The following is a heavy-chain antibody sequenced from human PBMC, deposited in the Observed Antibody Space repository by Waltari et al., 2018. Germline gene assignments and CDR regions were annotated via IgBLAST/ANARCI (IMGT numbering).Heavy chain of an antibody. CDR2: ISYSGTT. D-gene: IGHD3-16*01. V-gene: IGHV4-30-4*08. CDR1: GASLSGGDYY. J-gene: IGHJ4*02. CDR3: ARERGSSSWYSDS. Sequence: QVQLQESGPGLVRPSQTLSLTCTVSGASLSGGDYYWAWIRQPPGKGLEWIGYISYSGTTYYNPSLQSRVTIFADTSKNQFSLNLRSVTATDTAVYYCARERGSSSWYSDSWGQGTLVTVSS.